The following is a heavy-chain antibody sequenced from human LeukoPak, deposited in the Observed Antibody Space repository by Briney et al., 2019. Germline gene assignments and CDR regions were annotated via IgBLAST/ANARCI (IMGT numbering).Heavy chain of an antibody. D-gene: IGHD3-16*02. V-gene: IGHV3-7*01. J-gene: IGHJ4*02. CDR3: ARGRYDYIWGSYRYTGGYYFDY. CDR2: IKQDGSEK. Sequence: PGGSLRLSCAASGFTFSSDWMSWVRQAPGKGLEWVANIKQDGSEKYYVDSVKGRFTISRDNAKNSLYLQMNSLRAEDTAVYYCARGRYDYIWGSYRYTGGYYFDYWGQGTLVTVSS. CDR1: GFTFSSDW.